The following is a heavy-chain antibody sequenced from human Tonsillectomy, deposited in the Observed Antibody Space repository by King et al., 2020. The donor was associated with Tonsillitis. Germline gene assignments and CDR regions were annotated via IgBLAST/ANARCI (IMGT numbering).Heavy chain of an antibody. CDR2: TGKDGSNE. CDR1: GFSFRDIG. CDR3: AKPQVTTYHQGFGN. D-gene: IGHD4-17*01. Sequence: VQLVESGGGVVQPGGSLRLSCVAAGFSFRDIGMHWFRQAPGKGLEWVAYTGKDGSNEYYTDSVKGRFTIYRDNTCNTMYLQMNNLRAEDTAVYYCAKPQVTTYHQGFGNWGQGTLVIVSS. V-gene: IGHV3-30*02. J-gene: IGHJ4*02.